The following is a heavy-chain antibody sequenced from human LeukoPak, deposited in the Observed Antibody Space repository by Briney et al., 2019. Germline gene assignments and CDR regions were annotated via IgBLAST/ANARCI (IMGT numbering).Heavy chain of an antibody. D-gene: IGHD3/OR15-3a*01. CDR1: GFTFSSYS. J-gene: IGHJ4*02. CDR2: ISSSSSYI. Sequence: GGSLRLSCAASGFTFSSYSMNWVRQAPGKGLGWVSSISSSSSYIYYADSVKGRFTISRDNAKNSLYLQMNSLRAEDTAVYYCARGGLGADFDYWGQGTLVTVSS. V-gene: IGHV3-21*01. CDR3: ARGGLGADFDY.